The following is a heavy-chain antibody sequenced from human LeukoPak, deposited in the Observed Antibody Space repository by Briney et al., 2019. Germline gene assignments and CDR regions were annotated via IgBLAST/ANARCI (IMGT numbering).Heavy chain of an antibody. CDR1: GGTFSSYA. CDR3: ARGTPRLAGPGYMDV. Sequence: GSSVKVSCKASGGTFSSYAISWVRQAPGQGLEWMGGIIPIFGTANYAQKFQGRVTITTDESTSTAYMELSSLRSEDTAVYYCARGTPRLAGPGYMDVWGKGTTVTVSS. J-gene: IGHJ6*03. V-gene: IGHV1-69*05. CDR2: IIPIFGTA. D-gene: IGHD3-16*01.